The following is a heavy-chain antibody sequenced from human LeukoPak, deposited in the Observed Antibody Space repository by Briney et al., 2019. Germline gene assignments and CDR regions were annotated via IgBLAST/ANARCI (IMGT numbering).Heavy chain of an antibody. CDR1: GYSISSGYY. J-gene: IGHJ6*03. CDR2: IYHSGST. CDR3: ARAWGAHRYYYMDV. V-gene: IGHV4-38-2*02. Sequence: SETLSLTCTVSGYSISSGYYWGWIRQPPGKGLEWIGSIYHSGSTYYNPSLKSRVTISVDTSKNQFSLKLSSVTAADTAVYYCARAWGAHRYYYMDVWGKGTTVTVSS. D-gene: IGHD3-16*01.